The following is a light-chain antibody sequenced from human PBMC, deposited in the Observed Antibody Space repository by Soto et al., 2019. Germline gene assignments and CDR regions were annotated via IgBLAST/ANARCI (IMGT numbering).Light chain of an antibody. CDR3: QQYGSSPLT. CDR1: QSVSSSY. J-gene: IGKJ4*01. V-gene: IGKV3-20*01. CDR2: GAS. Sequence: EIVLTQSPVTLSLSPGERAALSCRASQSVSSSYLAWYQQKPGQAPRLLIYGASSRATGIPDRFSGSGSGTEFTLTISRLEPEDFAVYYCQQYGSSPLTFGGGTKVDIK.